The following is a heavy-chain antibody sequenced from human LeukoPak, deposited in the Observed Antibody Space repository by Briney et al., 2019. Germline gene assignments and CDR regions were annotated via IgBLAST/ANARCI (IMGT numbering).Heavy chain of an antibody. CDR1: GFTFSSYA. V-gene: IGHV3-30-3*01. CDR2: ISYDGSNK. Sequence: GGSLRLSCAASGFTFSSYAMHWVRQAPGKGLEWVAVISYDGSNKYYADSVKGRFTISRDNSKNTLYLQINSLRAEDTAVYYCARDSRITMIVVVITLPDYWGQGTLVTVSS. J-gene: IGHJ4*02. CDR3: ARDSRITMIVVVITLPDY. D-gene: IGHD3-22*01.